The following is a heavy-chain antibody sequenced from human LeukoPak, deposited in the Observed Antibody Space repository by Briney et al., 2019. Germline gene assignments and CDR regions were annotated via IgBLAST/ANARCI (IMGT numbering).Heavy chain of an antibody. D-gene: IGHD1-7*01. J-gene: IGHJ5*02. CDR2: IKEGGSDK. CDR1: GCTLSYYW. Sequence: PGGSLRLTCAASGCTLSYYWMNWVRQAPGKGLEWVANIKEGGSDKYYVDSVKGRFTISRDNAKNSLYLQMNSLRAEDTAVYYCARGTNSAFDPWGQGTLVTVSS. V-gene: IGHV3-7*04. CDR3: ARGTNSAFDP.